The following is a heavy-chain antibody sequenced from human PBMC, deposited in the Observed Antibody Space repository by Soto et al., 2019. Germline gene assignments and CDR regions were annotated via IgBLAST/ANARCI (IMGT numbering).Heavy chain of an antibody. V-gene: IGHV3-74*01. D-gene: IGHD2-15*01. CDR3: ARDQGYCSGGSCYVAGY. J-gene: IGHJ4*02. Sequence: PGGSLRLSCAASGFTFSSYWMHWVRQAPGKGLVWVSRINSDGSSTTYADSVKGRFTISRDNAKNTLYLQLNSLRAEDTAVYYWARDQGYCSGGSCYVAGYWGQGTLVTVSS. CDR1: GFTFSSYW. CDR2: INSDGSST.